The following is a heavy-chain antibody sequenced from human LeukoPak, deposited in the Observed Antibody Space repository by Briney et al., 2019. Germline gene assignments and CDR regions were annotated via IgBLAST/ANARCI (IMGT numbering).Heavy chain of an antibody. D-gene: IGHD3-3*01. CDR3: ARVGDNVYWYFDL. J-gene: IGHJ2*01. CDR1: GFTVSSNY. CDR2: IYSGGST. Sequence: PGGSLRLSCAASGFTVSSNYMSWVRQAPGKGLEWVSVIYSGGSTYYADSVKGRFTISRDNSKNTLYLQMNSLRAEDTAVYYCARVGDNVYWYFDLWGRGTLVTVSS. V-gene: IGHV3-53*01.